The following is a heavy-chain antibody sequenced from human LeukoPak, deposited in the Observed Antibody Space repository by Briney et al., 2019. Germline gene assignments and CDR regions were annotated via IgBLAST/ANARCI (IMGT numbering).Heavy chain of an antibody. CDR3: ARDGIYYDSRGFDQ. J-gene: IGHJ4*02. Sequence: GGSLRLSCAASGFTFSNYNMNWVRQAPGKGLEWVSSISTSSIYTYYTDSLKGRFTISRDNAKNSLYLQMNSLRTEDTAVYYCARDGIYYDSRGFDQWGQGTQVTVSS. CDR2: ISTSSIYT. D-gene: IGHD3-22*01. V-gene: IGHV3-21*01. CDR1: GFTFSNYN.